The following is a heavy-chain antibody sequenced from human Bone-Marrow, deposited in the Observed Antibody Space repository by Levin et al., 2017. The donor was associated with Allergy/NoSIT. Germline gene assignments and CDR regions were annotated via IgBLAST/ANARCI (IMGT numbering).Heavy chain of an antibody. CDR1: GFTFSTYD. D-gene: IGHD5-12*01. CDR2: LGTAGDT. Sequence: PGESLKISCAASGFTFSTYDAHWVRQVTGKSLEWVATLGTAGDTYYPDSVKGRFTISKENARNSLYLQMNSLGVGDTALYYCARSPSGACYAAGLCYFDYWGQGALVTVSS. V-gene: IGHV3-13*01. J-gene: IGHJ4*02. CDR3: ARSPSGACYAAGLCYFDY.